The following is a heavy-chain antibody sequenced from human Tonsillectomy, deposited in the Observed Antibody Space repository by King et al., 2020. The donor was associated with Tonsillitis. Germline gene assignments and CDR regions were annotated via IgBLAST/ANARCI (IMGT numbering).Heavy chain of an antibody. J-gene: IGHJ4*02. D-gene: IGHD3-10*01. Sequence: VQLVESGGALVHPGRSLRLSCAASGFSFEDYAMHWVRQAPGKGLEWVSGISWNRGSIGYAGSVKGRFTISRDNARNSLYLQMNSLRPEDTALYYCAKARFGSIITDYFDYWGQGTLVTVSS. CDR1: GFSFEDYA. V-gene: IGHV3-9*01. CDR2: ISWNRGSI. CDR3: AKARFGSIITDYFDY.